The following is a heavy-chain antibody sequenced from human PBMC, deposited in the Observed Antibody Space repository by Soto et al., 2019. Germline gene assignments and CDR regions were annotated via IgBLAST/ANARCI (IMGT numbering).Heavy chain of an antibody. J-gene: IGHJ4*02. CDR3: AREVVTVTTLEGVDS. CDR2: IVSIFGTT. Sequence: EASVKVSCKASGDTFNNYAISWMRQTPGRGLEWLGEIVSIFGTTNYPQEFQGRVTITADTSTRTAYMELYRQISEDTAKYHGAREVVTVTTLEGVDSWGQGTLVTVSS. V-gene: IGHV1-69*06. D-gene: IGHD2-21*02. CDR1: GDTFNNYA.